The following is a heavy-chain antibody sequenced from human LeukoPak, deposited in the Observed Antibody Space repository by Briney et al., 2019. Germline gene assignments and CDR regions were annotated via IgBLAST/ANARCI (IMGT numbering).Heavy chain of an antibody. J-gene: IGHJ4*02. V-gene: IGHV3-21*01. CDR2: ISSSSSYI. Sequence: GGSLRLSCAASGFTVSSNYMSWVRQAPGKGLEWVSSISSSSSYIYYANSVKGRFTISRDNAKNSLYLQMNSLRAEDTAVYYCARTIGVRGVQYYFDYWGQGTLVTVSS. D-gene: IGHD3-10*01. CDR1: GFTVSSNY. CDR3: ARTIGVRGVQYYFDY.